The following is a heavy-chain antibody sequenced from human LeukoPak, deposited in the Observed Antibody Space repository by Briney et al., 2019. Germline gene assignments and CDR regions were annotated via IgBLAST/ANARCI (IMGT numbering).Heavy chain of an antibody. J-gene: IGHJ5*02. CDR3: ARFAYDSGSLS. V-gene: IGHV3-74*01. D-gene: IGHD3-10*01. Sequence: GGSLRLSCAASAFTFSRYWMHWVRQTPGEGLVWVSRSDGTTTTYADSVKGRFTISRDNARNTLYLRMNSLRAEDTAVYYCARFAYDSGSLSWGQGALVTVSS. CDR2: SDGTTT. CDR1: AFTFSRYW.